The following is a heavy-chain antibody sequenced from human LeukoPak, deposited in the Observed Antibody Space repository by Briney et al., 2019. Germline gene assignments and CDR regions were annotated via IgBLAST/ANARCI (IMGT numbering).Heavy chain of an antibody. CDR2: IQFDGSDE. V-gene: IGHV3-30*02. J-gene: IGHJ4*02. CDR3: AEDQKLQPFHY. Sequence: GGSLRLSCAASGFIFSTYGMHWVRQAPGKGLEWVAFIQFDGSDEHYADSVKGRFTISRDNSKNTLYLQMNSLRPEDTSVYYCAEDQKLQPFHYWGQGTLVTVSS. CDR1: GFIFSTYG. D-gene: IGHD2-15*01.